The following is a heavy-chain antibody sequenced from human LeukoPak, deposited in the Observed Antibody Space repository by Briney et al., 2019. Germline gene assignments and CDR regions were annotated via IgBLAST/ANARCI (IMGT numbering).Heavy chain of an antibody. J-gene: IGHJ3*02. D-gene: IGHD6-19*01. CDR1: GYRFTHYW. V-gene: IGHV5-51*01. Sequence: GESLKISCKGSGYRFTHYWIGWVRQMPGKGLEWMGIIYPGDSDIGYSPSFQGQVTISADKSISTAYLQWSSLKASDTAMYYCARRIAVAGPDAFDIWGQGTMVTVSS. CDR3: ARRIAVAGPDAFDI. CDR2: IYPGDSDI.